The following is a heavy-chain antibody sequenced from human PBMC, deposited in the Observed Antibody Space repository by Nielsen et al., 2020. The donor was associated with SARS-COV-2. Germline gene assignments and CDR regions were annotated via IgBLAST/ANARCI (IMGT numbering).Heavy chain of an antibody. CDR1: GGTFSSYA. CDR3: ARDFGTDKKTIFGVALIGGYFDY. D-gene: IGHD3-3*01. J-gene: IGHJ4*02. CDR2: IIPIFGTA. V-gene: IGHV1-69*13. Sequence: SVKVSCKASGGTFSSYAISWVRQAPGQGLEWMGGIIPIFGTANYAQKFQGRVTITADESTSTAYMELSSLRSEDTAVYYCARDFGTDKKTIFGVALIGGYFDYWGQGTLVTVSS.